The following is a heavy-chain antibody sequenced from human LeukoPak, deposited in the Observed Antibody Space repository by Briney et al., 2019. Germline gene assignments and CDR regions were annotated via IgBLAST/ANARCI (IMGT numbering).Heavy chain of an antibody. CDR3: VCGSYASDDAFDI. V-gene: IGHV1-2*02. Sequence: ASVKVSCKASGYTFTGYYMHWVRQAPGQGLEWMGWINPNSGSTNYAQKFQGRVTMTRDTSISTAYMELSRLRSDDTAVYYCVCGSYASDDAFDIWGQGTMVTVSS. CDR2: INPNSGST. CDR1: GYTFTGYY. D-gene: IGHD1-26*01. J-gene: IGHJ3*02.